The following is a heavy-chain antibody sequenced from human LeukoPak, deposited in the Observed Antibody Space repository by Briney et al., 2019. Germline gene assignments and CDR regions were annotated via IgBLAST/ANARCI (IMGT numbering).Heavy chain of an antibody. D-gene: IGHD5-24*01. J-gene: IGHJ3*02. CDR2: IYYSGST. V-gene: IGHV4-59*01. CDR1: GGSISSYY. CDR3: ARDQRWLQFGLTAFDI. Sequence: SETLSLTCTVSGGSISSYYWSWIRQPPGKGLEWIGYIYYSGSTNYNPSLKSRVTISVDTSKNQFSLKLSSVTAADTAVYYCARDQRWLQFGLTAFDIWGQGTMVTVSS.